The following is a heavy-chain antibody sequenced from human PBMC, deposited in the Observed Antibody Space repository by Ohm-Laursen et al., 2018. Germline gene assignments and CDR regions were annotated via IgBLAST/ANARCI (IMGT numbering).Heavy chain of an antibody. CDR2: ISSSSSFI. CDR3: ARGLGTAMVSPFDY. Sequence: SLRLSCAAFRFTFSSYSMNWVRQAPGKGLEWVSFISSSSSFIYYADSVKGRFTISRDNAKNSLYLQMNSLRAEDTAVFYCARGLGTAMVSPFDYWGQGTLVTVSS. J-gene: IGHJ4*02. V-gene: IGHV3-21*01. D-gene: IGHD5-18*01. CDR1: RFTFSSYS.